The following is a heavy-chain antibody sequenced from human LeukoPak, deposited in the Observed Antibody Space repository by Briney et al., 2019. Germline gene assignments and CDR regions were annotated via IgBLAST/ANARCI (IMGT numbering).Heavy chain of an antibody. J-gene: IGHJ6*03. CDR3: ARDLSPTMYYYMDV. D-gene: IGHD5-24*01. CDR1: GFTFSSYS. Sequence: KTGGSLRLSCAASGFTFSSYSMNWVRQAPGKGLEWVSSISSSSSYIHYADSVKGRFTISRDNAKNSLYLQMNSLRAEDTAVYYCARDLSPTMYYYMDVWGKGTTVTVSS. CDR2: ISSSSSYI. V-gene: IGHV3-21*01.